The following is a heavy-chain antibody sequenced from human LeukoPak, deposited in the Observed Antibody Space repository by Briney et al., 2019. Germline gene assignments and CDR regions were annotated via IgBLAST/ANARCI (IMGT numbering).Heavy chain of an antibody. CDR2: ISAYNGNT. Sequence: ASVKVSCKASGYTFTSYGISWVRQAPGQGLEWMGWISAYNGNTNYAQKLQGRVTMTTDTSTSTACMELRSLRSDDTAVYYCATSYSSGWYYFDYWGQGTLVTVSS. CDR3: ATSYSSGWYYFDY. V-gene: IGHV1-18*01. J-gene: IGHJ4*02. CDR1: GYTFTSYG. D-gene: IGHD6-19*01.